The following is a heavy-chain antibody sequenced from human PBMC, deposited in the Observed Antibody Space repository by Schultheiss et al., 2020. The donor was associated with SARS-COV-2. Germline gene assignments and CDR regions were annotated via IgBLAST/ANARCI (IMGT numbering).Heavy chain of an antibody. J-gene: IGHJ4*02. Sequence: GGSLRLSCAASGFTFSSYGMHWVRQAPGKGLEWVAVISYDGSNKYYADSVKGRFTISRDNSKNTLYLQMNSLRAEDTAVYYCAKDQTIVVVPAAMLDYWGQGTLVTVSS. CDR2: ISYDGSNK. CDR3: AKDQTIVVVPAAMLDY. D-gene: IGHD2-2*01. V-gene: IGHV3-30*18. CDR1: GFTFSSYG.